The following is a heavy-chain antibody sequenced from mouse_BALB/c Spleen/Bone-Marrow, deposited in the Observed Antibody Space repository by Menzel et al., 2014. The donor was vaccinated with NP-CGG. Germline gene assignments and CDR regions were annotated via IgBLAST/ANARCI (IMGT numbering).Heavy chain of an antibody. CDR2: INSNGGIT. J-gene: IGHJ3*01. CDR1: GFTFSSYG. V-gene: IGHV5-6-3*01. CDR3: ARDLAY. Sequence: DVMLVESGGGLVQPGGSLKLSCAASGFTFSSYGMSWVRQTPDKRLELVATINSNGGITYYPDSVKGRFTISRDNAKNTLYLQMSSLKSEDTAMYYCARDLAYWGQGTLVTVSA.